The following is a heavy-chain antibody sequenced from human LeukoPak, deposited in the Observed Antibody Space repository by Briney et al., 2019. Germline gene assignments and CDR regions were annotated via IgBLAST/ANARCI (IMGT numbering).Heavy chain of an antibody. CDR2: IWYDGSNK. D-gene: IGHD3-22*01. V-gene: IGHV3-33*01. J-gene: IGHJ4*02. Sequence: GGSLRLSCAASGFTFSSYGMHWVRQAPGKGLEWVAVIWYDGSNKYYADSVKGRFTISRDNSKNTLYLQMNSLRAEDTAVYYCARAASDSSGYYDYWGQGTLVTVSS. CDR3: ARAASDSSGYYDY. CDR1: GFTFSSYG.